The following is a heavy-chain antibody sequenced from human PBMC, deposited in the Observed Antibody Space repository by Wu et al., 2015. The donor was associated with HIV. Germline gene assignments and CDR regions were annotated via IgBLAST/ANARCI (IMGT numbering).Heavy chain of an antibody. V-gene: IGHV1-69*11. D-gene: IGHD5-12*01. CDR3: AINTDSVATSLYSLGV. CDR1: RDTFKRFA. J-gene: IGHJ6*02. CDR2: ITPVLGST. Sequence: QVQLVQSGAEIKKPGSSVKVSCKASRDTFKRFAITWVRQAPGQGLECMGKITPVLGSTVYTQKFRDRVTITADESTSTSYMELSSLTSEDTAVYYCAINTDSVATSLYSLGVWGQGTVVTVSS.